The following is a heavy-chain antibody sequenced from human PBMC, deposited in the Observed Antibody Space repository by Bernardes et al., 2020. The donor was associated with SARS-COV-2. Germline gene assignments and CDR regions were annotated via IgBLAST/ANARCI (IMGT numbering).Heavy chain of an antibody. CDR1: GFTFSSYA. CDR3: ASEAHYDILTANP. V-gene: IGHV3-21*01. J-gene: IGHJ5*02. D-gene: IGHD3-9*01. CDR2: ISSSSTYI. Sequence: GSLRLSCVASGFTFSSYAMNWVRQAPGKGLEWVSSISSSSTYINYVDSVKGRFTISRDNAKNSVYLQMNSLRADDTAVYYCASEAHYDILTANPWGQGTLVTVSS.